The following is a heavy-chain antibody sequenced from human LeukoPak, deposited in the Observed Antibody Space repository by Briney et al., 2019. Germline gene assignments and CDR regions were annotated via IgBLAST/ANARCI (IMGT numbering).Heavy chain of an antibody. V-gene: IGHV1-2*02. CDR3: ARSVPYSSPSSN. CDR1: GYSFTGFY. J-gene: IGHJ4*02. CDR2: INPNTGDT. D-gene: IGHD6-13*01. Sequence: ASVKVSCKASGYSFTGFYIEWMRQAPGQGLEWMGWINPNTGDTNSAPKFQGRITLTSDTSIRTAYMELSRLTSDDTAVYFCARSVPYSSPSSNWGQGTLVTVSS.